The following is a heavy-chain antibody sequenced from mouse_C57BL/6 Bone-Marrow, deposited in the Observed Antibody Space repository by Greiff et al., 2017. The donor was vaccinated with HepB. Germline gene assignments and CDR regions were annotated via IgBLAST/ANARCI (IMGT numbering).Heavy chain of an antibody. D-gene: IGHD1-1*01. V-gene: IGHV14-4*01. CDR2: IDPENGDT. CDR3: TAWGDGYAMDY. CDR1: GFNIKDDY. J-gene: IGHJ4*01. Sequence: EVQLQQSGAELVRPGASVKLSCTASGFNIKDDYMHWVKQRPEQGLEWIGWIDPENGDTEYASKFQGKATITADTSSNTAYLQLSSLTSEDTAVYCCTAWGDGYAMDYWGQGTSVPVSS.